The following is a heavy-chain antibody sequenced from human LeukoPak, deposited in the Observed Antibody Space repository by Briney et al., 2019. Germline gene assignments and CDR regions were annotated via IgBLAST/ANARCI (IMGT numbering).Heavy chain of an antibody. CDR2: ISVYNGNT. J-gene: IGHJ1*01. Sequence: ASVKVSCKASGYIFNDYGISWVRQAPGQGLEWMGWISVYNGNTNYARKLQGRVTMTTDTSTSTAYMELRSLRYDDTAVYYCARGESGMQHWGQGTLVTVSS. CDR1: GYIFNDYG. CDR3: ARGESGMQH. V-gene: IGHV1-18*01.